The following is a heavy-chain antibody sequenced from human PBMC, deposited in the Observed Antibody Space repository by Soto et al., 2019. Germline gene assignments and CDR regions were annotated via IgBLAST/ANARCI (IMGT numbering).Heavy chain of an antibody. D-gene: IGHD2-21*01. CDR2: VHYTGST. CDR1: DGSTSRSTFS. CDR3: ARHLYSGESNGYYGY. J-gene: IGHJ4*02. V-gene: IGHV4-39*01. Sequence: PSETLSLPCTASDGSTSRSTFSWGGIRQHPGKGLEWSGSVHYTGSTYYNPSLKSRVTMSVDSSKNHLSLKVSSVTAADTAVYYCARHLYSGESNGYYGYWGQGALVTVSS.